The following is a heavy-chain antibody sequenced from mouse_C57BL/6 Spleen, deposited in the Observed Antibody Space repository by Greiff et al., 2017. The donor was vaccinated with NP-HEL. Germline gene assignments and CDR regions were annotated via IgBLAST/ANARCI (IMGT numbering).Heavy chain of an antibody. CDR3: ARLRVYYGSSHWYFDV. CDR2: IDPANGNT. J-gene: IGHJ1*03. D-gene: IGHD1-1*01. CDR1: GFNIKNTY. Sequence: DVKLVESVAELVRPGASVKLSCTASGFNIKNTYMHWVKQRPEQGLEWIGRIDPANGNTKYAPKFQGKATITADTSSNTAYLQLSSLTSEDTAIYYCARLRVYYGSSHWYFDVWGTGTTVTVSS. V-gene: IGHV14-3*01.